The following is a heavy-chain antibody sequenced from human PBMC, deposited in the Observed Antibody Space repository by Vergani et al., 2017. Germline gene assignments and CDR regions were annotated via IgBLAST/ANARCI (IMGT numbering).Heavy chain of an antibody. J-gene: IGHJ5*02. Sequence: QVQLVESGGGVVQPGRSLRLSCAASGFTFNQYGMYWVRQAPGKGLEGVAVTWYDGNNKQYADSVKGRFTISRDNSKSTMYLQMNSLRYEDPGVYYCARDLRLLYNRFDPWGQGTLVTVSS. CDR1: GFTFNQYG. CDR3: ARDLRLLYNRFDP. V-gene: IGHV3-33*01. CDR2: TWYDGNNK. D-gene: IGHD1-14*01.